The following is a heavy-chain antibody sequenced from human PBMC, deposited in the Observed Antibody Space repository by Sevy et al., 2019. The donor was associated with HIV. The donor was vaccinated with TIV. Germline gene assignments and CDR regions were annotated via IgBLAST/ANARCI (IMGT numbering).Heavy chain of an antibody. J-gene: IGHJ4*02. CDR1: GFTFSSYA. D-gene: IGHD3-10*01. Sequence: GGSLRLSCAASGFTFSSYAMSWVRQAPGKGLEWVSAISGSGGSTYYADSVKGRFTISRDKSKNTLYLQMNSLRAEDTAVYYCAKVSGSGSYHLLDYWGQGTRVTVSS. V-gene: IGHV3-23*01. CDR2: ISGSGGST. CDR3: AKVSGSGSYHLLDY.